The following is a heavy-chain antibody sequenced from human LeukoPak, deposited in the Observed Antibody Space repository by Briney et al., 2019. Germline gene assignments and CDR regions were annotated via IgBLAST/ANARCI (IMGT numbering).Heavy chain of an antibody. D-gene: IGHD2-21*02. CDR1: GFTFSSYE. V-gene: IGHV3-48*03. CDR2: ISSSGSTI. CDR3: AKAFAYCGGDCSPRDAFDI. J-gene: IGHJ3*02. Sequence: GGSLRLSCAASGFTFSSYEMNWVRQAPGKGLEWVSYISSSGSTIYYADSVKGRFTISRDNAKNSLYLQMNSLRAEDTAVYYCAKAFAYCGGDCSPRDAFDIWGQGTMVAVSS.